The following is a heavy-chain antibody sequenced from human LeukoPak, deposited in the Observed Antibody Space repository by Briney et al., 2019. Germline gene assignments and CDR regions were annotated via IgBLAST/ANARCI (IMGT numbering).Heavy chain of an antibody. V-gene: IGHV5-51*01. CDR2: IYPGDFDT. CDR3: ARHGFSPYGSENSPETYYYGMDV. J-gene: IGHJ6*02. CDR1: GYSFTSYW. Sequence: GESLKISCKGSGYSFTSYWIGWVRQMPGKGLEWMGIIYPGDFDTSYSPSFQGQVTISADKSISTAYLQWSSLKASDTAMYYCARHGFSPYGSENSPETYYYGMDVWGQGTTVSVSS. D-gene: IGHD3-10*01.